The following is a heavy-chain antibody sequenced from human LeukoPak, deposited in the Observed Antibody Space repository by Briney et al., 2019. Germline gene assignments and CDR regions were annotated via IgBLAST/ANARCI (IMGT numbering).Heavy chain of an antibody. Sequence: GGSLRLSCAASGFTFSSYAMSWVRQAPGKGLEWVSGISGSGGSTYYADSVKGRFTISRDSSKNTLYLRMKSLRAEDTAVYYCAKDLRSGNYYYFDYWGQGTLVTVSS. CDR2: ISGSGGST. J-gene: IGHJ4*02. CDR1: GFTFSSYA. CDR3: AKDLRSGNYYYFDY. D-gene: IGHD6-25*01. V-gene: IGHV3-23*01.